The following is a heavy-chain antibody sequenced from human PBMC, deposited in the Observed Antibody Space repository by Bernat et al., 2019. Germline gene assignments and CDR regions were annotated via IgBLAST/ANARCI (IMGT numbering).Heavy chain of an antibody. CDR3: AKGGPGALNPMNYNFDY. V-gene: IGHV3-23*01. CDR1: GFTFRNYA. Sequence: EVQVLESGGGLVQPGESLRLSCGASGFTFRNYAMSWVRQAPGKGLGWVSGINNSGGTTYYADSVKGRFTISRDNSKNTLYLQMNSLRAEDMAVYYCAKGGPGALNPMNYNFDYWGQGTLVTVSS. CDR2: INNSGGTT. J-gene: IGHJ4*02. D-gene: IGHD1-7*01.